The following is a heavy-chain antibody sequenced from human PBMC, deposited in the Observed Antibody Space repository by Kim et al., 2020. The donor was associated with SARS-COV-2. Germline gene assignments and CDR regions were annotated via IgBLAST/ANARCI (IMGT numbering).Heavy chain of an antibody. CDR3: ARVRLASLPVWGSYRRLGSNYGMDV. J-gene: IGHJ6*02. Sequence: GGSLRLSCAASGFTFSSYSMNWVRQAPGKGLEWVSYISSSSSTIYYADSVKGRFTISRDNAKNSLYLQMNSLRDEDTAVYYCARVRLASLPVWGSYRRLGSNYGMDVWGQGTTVTVSS. D-gene: IGHD3-16*02. CDR1: GFTFSSYS. CDR2: ISSSSSTI. V-gene: IGHV3-48*02.